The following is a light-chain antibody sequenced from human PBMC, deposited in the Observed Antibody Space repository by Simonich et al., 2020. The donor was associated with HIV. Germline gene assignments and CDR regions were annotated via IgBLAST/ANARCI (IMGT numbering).Light chain of an antibody. V-gene: IGKV3-15*01. CDR2: GAS. J-gene: IGKJ1*01. CDR3: QLRSNWPPT. CDR1: QSVSSN. Sequence: EIVMTQSPATLSVSPGERATLSCRASQSVSSNLAWYQQKPGQAPRLLIYGASTRATGIPARFSGSGSGTEFTLTISSLEPEDFAVYYCQLRSNWPPTFGQGTKVEIK.